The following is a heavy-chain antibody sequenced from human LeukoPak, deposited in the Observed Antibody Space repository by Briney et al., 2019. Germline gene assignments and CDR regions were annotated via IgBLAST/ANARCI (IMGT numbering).Heavy chain of an antibody. CDR1: GGTFSSYA. J-gene: IGHJ4*02. D-gene: IGHD4-17*01. Sequence: SVKVSCKASGGTFSSYAISWVRQAPGQGLEWMGGIIPIFGTANYAQKSQGRVTMTRDTSTSTVYMELSSLRSEDTAVYYCARVGKTTVTTYFDYWGQGTLVTVSS. V-gene: IGHV1-69*05. CDR3: ARVGKTTVTTYFDY. CDR2: IIPIFGTA.